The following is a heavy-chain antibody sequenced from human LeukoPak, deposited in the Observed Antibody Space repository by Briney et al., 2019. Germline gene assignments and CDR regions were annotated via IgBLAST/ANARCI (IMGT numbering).Heavy chain of an antibody. CDR1: GFTFSSYV. Sequence: PGGSLRLSCAASGFTFSSYVMSWVRQAPGKGLEWVSAISASGGSTFYADSVKGRFTISRDNSKSMLYLQMNSLRAEDTAIYYCAKEWYTSGKYYFDFWGQGTLVTVSS. CDR2: ISASGGST. CDR3: AKEWYTSGKYYFDF. V-gene: IGHV3-23*01. D-gene: IGHD6-19*01. J-gene: IGHJ4*02.